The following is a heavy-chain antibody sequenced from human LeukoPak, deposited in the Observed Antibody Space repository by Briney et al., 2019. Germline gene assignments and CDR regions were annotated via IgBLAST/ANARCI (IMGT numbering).Heavy chain of an antibody. Sequence: GGSLRLSCAASGFTFSRYWMHWVRHAPGKGLVWVSRISDEGSHTFYADSVKSRFAMSRDNARNTLYLQMNSLRVEDTAVYYCARITGGYNLMDYWGQGTLVTVSS. V-gene: IGHV3-74*01. J-gene: IGHJ4*02. CDR1: GFTFSRYW. CDR3: ARITGGYNLMDY. D-gene: IGHD5-24*01. CDR2: ISDEGSHT.